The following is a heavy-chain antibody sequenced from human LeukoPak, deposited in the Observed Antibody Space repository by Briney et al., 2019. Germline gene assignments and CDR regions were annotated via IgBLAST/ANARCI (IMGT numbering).Heavy chain of an antibody. CDR3: AKAIYCSSTSCTDDY. D-gene: IGHD2-2*01. CDR2: IRYDGSNK. Sequence: GGSLRLSCAASGFTFSSYGMHWVRQAPGKGLEWVAFIRYDGSNKYYADSVKGRFTISRDNSKNTLYLQMNSLRAEDTAVYYCAKAIYCSSTSCTDDYWGQGTLVTVSS. J-gene: IGHJ4*02. CDR1: GFTFSSYG. V-gene: IGHV3-30*02.